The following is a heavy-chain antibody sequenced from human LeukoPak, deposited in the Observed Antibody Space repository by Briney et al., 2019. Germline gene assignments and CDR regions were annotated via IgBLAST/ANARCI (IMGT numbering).Heavy chain of an antibody. CDR3: ASAPKGSYYYYYYMDV. CDR1: GFTFSDYY. J-gene: IGHJ6*03. D-gene: IGHD3-10*01. Sequence: PGGSLRLSCAASGFTFSDYYMSWIRQAPGKGLEWVSYFSSSGSTIYHADSVKGRFTISRDNAKNSLYLQMNSLRAEDTAVYYCASAPKGSYYYYYYMDVWGKGTTVTVSS. CDR2: FSSSGSTI. V-gene: IGHV3-11*04.